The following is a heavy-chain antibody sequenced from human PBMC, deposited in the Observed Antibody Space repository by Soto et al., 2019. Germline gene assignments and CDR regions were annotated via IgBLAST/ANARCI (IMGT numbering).Heavy chain of an antibody. CDR2: VYYTGST. V-gene: IGHV4-30-4*01. D-gene: IGHD2-21*02. Sequence: SETLSLTCTVSGASIRSTDYYWSWIRQAPGKGLEWIGYVYYTGSTYYNPSLMSRLTISVDTSKNQFSLELTSVTAAETAVYYCVRTARQGAVAPHWFDRWGQGTQVTVSS. CDR1: GASIRSTDYY. J-gene: IGHJ5*02. CDR3: VRTARQGAVAPHWFDR.